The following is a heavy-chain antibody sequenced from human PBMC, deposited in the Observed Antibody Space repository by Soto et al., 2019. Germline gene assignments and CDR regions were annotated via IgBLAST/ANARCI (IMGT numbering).Heavy chain of an antibody. D-gene: IGHD2-15*01. CDR2: ISSSSGTI. V-gene: IGHV3-48*01. Sequence: EVQLVESGGDLVQPGESLRVSCAASGFTFSNYDMNWVRQAPGKGLEWVSYISSSSGTICYAVSVKGGFTTSRDNAKNSLYLQRNSLRAEDTAVYYCERGPTCIEGYCSSGSWHDYWGQGTLVTVSS. J-gene: IGHJ4*02. CDR3: ERGPTCIEGYCSSGSWHDY. CDR1: GFTFSNYD.